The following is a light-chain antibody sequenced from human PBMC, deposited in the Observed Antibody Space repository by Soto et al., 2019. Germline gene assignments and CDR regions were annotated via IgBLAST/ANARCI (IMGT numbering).Light chain of an antibody. CDR3: QSYDRSLSAV. CDR2: GNS. CDR1: SSNIGAGYD. V-gene: IGLV1-40*01. Sequence: QSVLTQPPSVSGAPGQRVTISCTGSSSNIGAGYDVHWYQQLPGTAPKLLINGNSNRPSGVPDRLSGSKSGTSASLAITGLQAEDEADYYCQSYDRSLSAVFGGGTKLTVL. J-gene: IGLJ2*01.